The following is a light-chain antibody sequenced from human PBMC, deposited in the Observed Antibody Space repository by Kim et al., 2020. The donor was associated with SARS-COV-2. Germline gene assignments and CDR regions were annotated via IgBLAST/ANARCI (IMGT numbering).Light chain of an antibody. CDR1: QSVGSN. Sequence: SVSPGERATLACRASQSVGSNLAWYQQKPGQAPRLLIYGASSRATGIPARFSGSGSRTEFTLTISSLQSEDFAVYYCQQYNNWPLTFGGGTKLEI. CDR3: QQYNNWPLT. CDR2: GAS. J-gene: IGKJ4*01. V-gene: IGKV3-15*01.